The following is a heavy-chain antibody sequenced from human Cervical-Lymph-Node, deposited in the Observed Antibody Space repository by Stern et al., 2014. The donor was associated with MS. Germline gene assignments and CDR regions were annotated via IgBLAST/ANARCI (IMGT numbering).Heavy chain of an antibody. CDR3: ARQPPSIGTALDY. CDR1: GDSLSISSSY. D-gene: IGHD6-13*01. CDR2: IFFSGHT. Sequence: QLQLQESGPGLVKPSETLSLTCTVAGDSLSISSSYWGWIRQPPGKGLEWIGNIFFSGHTYYNPSLKSRVTMSVDTAKNQFSLQLTSVTVADTAVYYCARQPPSIGTALDYWGQGTLVTVSS. J-gene: IGHJ4*02. V-gene: IGHV4-39*01.